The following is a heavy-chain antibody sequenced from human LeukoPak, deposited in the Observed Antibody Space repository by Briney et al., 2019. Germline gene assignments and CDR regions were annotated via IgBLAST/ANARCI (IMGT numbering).Heavy chain of an antibody. Sequence: ASVKVSCKASGYTFTSYYMHWVGQAPGQGPEWMGWISPDSGGTNYAQKFQGRVTVTGDSSISTTYMELSGLRSDDTAVYYCARDSIRGVRLLDYWGQGTLVTVSS. CDR1: GYTFTSYY. D-gene: IGHD3-3*01. V-gene: IGHV1-2*02. CDR2: ISPDSGGT. J-gene: IGHJ4*02. CDR3: ARDSIRGVRLLDY.